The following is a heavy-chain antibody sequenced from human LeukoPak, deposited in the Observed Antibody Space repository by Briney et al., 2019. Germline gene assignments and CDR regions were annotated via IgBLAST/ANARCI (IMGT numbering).Heavy chain of an antibody. CDR1: GFTFSSYG. CDR3: AKDPANGVLLWFGESYY. CDR2: ISYDGNSK. Sequence: GGSLRLSCAASGFTFSSYGMLWVRQAPGKGLEWVAIISYDGNSKYYVDSVKGRFTISRDNSKNTLYLQMNSLRVEDTAIYYCAKDPANGVLLWFGESYYWGQGTLVTVPS. J-gene: IGHJ4*02. D-gene: IGHD3-10*01. V-gene: IGHV3-30*18.